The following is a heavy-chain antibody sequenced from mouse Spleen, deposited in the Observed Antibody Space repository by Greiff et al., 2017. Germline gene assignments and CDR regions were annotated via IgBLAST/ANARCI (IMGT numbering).Heavy chain of an antibody. CDR1: GFTFSDYY. D-gene: IGHD2-4*01. V-gene: IGHV5-12*02. CDR3: ARFDYDYYYAMDY. Sequence: EVQRVESGGGLVQPGGSLKLSCATSGFTFSDYYMYWVRQTPEKRLEWVAYISNGGGSTYYPDTVKGRFTISRDNAKNTLYLQMSRLKSEDTAMYYCARFDYDYYYAMDYWGQGTSVTVSS. CDR2: ISNGGGST. J-gene: IGHJ4*01.